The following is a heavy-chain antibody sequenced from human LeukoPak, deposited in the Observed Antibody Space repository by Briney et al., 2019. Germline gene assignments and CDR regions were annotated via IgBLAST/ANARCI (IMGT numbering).Heavy chain of an antibody. Sequence: PGGSLRLSCAASGFTFDDYGMSWVRHAPGKGLEWVSCINWNGGSTGYADSVKGRFTISRDNAKTSLYLQMNSLRAEDTALYYCARDLQPYNEGGTGNWFDPWGQGTLVTVSS. CDR2: INWNGGST. CDR1: GFTFDDYG. CDR3: ARDLQPYNEGGTGNWFDP. D-gene: IGHD5-24*01. V-gene: IGHV3-20*04. J-gene: IGHJ5*02.